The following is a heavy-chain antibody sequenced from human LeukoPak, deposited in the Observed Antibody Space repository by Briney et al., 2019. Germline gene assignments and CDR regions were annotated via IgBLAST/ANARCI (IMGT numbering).Heavy chain of an antibody. CDR2: ISSSSSTI. Sequence: GGSLRLSCAASGFTFSSYSMNWVRQAPGKGLEWVSYISSSSSTIYYADSVKGRFTISRDNAKNSLYLQMNSLRAEDTAVYYCAIMSDFWSGYPDWGQGTLVTVSS. J-gene: IGHJ4*02. CDR1: GFTFSSYS. CDR3: AIMSDFWSGYPD. D-gene: IGHD3-3*01. V-gene: IGHV3-48*04.